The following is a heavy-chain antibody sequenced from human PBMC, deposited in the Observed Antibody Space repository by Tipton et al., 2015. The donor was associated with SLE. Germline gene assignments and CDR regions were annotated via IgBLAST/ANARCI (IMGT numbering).Heavy chain of an antibody. V-gene: IGHV4-61*01. D-gene: IGHD3-22*01. J-gene: IGHJ5*02. Sequence: TLSLTCTVSGGSVNSNSHSWGWIRQSPGKGLEWIGHVYYSGTTKYNPSLKSRVTISLDSSKSQFSLRLSSVTAADTAIYYCVRDSSGMGYYWFDPWGQGTLVTVSS. CDR2: VYYSGTT. CDR1: GGSVNSNSHS. CDR3: VRDSSGMGYYWFDP.